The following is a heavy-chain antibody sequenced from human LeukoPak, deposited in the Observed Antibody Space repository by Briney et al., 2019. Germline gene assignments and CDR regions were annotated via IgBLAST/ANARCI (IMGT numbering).Heavy chain of an antibody. CDR3: ARVGRYDYVWGSYRYLDY. Sequence: ASVKVSCKASGYTFTSYDINWVRQATGQGVEWMGWMNPNSGNTGYAQKFQGRVTITRNTSMSTAYMELSSLRSEDTAVYYCARVGRYDYVWGSYRYLDYWGQGTLVTVSS. CDR1: GYTFTSYD. CDR2: MNPNSGNT. J-gene: IGHJ4*02. D-gene: IGHD3-16*02. V-gene: IGHV1-8*03.